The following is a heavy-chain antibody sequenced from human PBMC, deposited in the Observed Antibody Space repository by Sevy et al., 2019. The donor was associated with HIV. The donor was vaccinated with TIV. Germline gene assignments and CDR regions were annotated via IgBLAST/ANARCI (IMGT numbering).Heavy chain of an antibody. J-gene: IGHJ4*02. CDR2: ISGGGGTI. CDR3: ARDLRVPGDY. CDR1: GFSFSSYE. D-gene: IGHD2-2*01. V-gene: IGHV3-48*03. Sequence: GRSLRLSCTASGFSFSSYEMNWVRQAPGKGLEWLSYISGGGGTIYYADSVKGRFTVSRDNRRKSVYLQMNSLRVEDSGLYYCARDLRVPGDYWGQGTMVTVSS.